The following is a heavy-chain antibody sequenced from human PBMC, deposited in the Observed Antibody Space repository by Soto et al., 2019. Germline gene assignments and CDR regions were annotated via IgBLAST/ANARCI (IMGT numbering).Heavy chain of an antibody. V-gene: IGHV4-39*02. CDR1: GGSISSSSYY. Sequence: SETLSLTCTVSGGSISSSSYYWGWIRQPPGKGLEWIGSIYYSGSTYYNPSLKSRVTISVDTSENQFSLRLNYVTAADTAVYYCATDYGDYDWYFDYWGQGTLVTVSS. CDR3: ATDYGDYDWYFDY. D-gene: IGHD4-17*01. CDR2: IYYSGST. J-gene: IGHJ4*02.